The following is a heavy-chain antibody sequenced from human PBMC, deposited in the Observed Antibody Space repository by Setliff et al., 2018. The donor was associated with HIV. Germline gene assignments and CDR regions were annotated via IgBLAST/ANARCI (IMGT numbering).Heavy chain of an antibody. CDR3: ASREWVYTAMVYYGMDV. D-gene: IGHD5-18*01. Sequence: PGESLKISCKGSGYSFTSYWISWVRQMPGKGLEWMGRIDPSNSNTNYSPSFQGHVTISADKSISTAYLQWSSLKASDTAVYYCASREWVYTAMVYYGMDVWGQGTTVTVSS. V-gene: IGHV5-10-1*01. CDR1: GYSFTSYW. CDR2: IDPSNSNT. J-gene: IGHJ6*02.